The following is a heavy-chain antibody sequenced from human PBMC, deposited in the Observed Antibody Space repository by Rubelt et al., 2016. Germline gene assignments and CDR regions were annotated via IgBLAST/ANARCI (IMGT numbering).Heavy chain of an antibody. J-gene: IGHJ6*02. CDR2: INPNSGGP. V-gene: IGHV1-2*04. D-gene: IGHD3-3*01. CDR1: GYTLTEFS. CDR3: MYDFGSGYQSVGYYYGMDV. Sequence: QVQLVQSGAEVKKPGASVKVSCKVSGYTLTEFSMHWVRQAPGPGLEWMGWINPNSGGPNYAQKFPGWVTMTRETAISTAYMECSRLRAEDTSVYYCMYDFGSGYQSVGYYYGMDVWGQGTTVTVSS.